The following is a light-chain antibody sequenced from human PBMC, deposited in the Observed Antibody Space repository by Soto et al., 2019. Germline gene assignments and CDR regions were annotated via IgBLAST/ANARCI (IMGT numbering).Light chain of an antibody. V-gene: IGLV1-47*01. J-gene: IGLJ2*01. Sequence: QSVLTQPPSASGTPGQRVTISCSGSGSNIGSNYVYWYQQLPGTAPKLLIYRNNQRPSGVPDRFSGSKSGTSASLAISGLRSEDEADYYCAARDDSLSSVVFGGGTKPPS. CDR2: RNN. CDR1: GSNIGSNY. CDR3: AARDDSLSSVV.